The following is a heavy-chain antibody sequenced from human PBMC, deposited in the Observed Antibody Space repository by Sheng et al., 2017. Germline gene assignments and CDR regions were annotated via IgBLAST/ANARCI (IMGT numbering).Heavy chain of an antibody. CDR2: IYYSGST. D-gene: IGHD5-18*01. CDR3: ARVRIQLWPDI. J-gene: IGHJ3*02. CDR1: GGSISSSSYY. V-gene: IGHV4-39*07. Sequence: QLQLQESGPGLVKPSETLSLTCTVSGGSISSSSYYWGWIRQPPGKGLEWIGSIYYSGSTYYNPSLKSRVTISVDTSKNQFSLKLSSVTAADTAVYYCARVRIQLWPDIWGQGTMVTVSS.